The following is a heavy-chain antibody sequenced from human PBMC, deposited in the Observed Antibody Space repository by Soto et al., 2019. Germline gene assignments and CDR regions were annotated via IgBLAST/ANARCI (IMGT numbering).Heavy chain of an antibody. CDR2: IYSGGNT. CDR1: GGSITSHHYY. CDR3: GSGPSTTWIDN. V-gene: IGHV4-39*01. J-gene: IGHJ4*02. Sequence: SETLSLTCTVSGGSITSHHYYGGWIRQPPGKGLEWIGSIYSGGNTYYHPSLRSRLTIFVDTAKNLISLKLSSVTAADSAIYYCGSGPSTTWIDNWGLGTQVTVSS. D-gene: IGHD2-2*01.